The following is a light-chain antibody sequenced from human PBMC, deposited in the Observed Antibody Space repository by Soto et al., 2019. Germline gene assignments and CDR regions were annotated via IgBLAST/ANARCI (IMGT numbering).Light chain of an antibody. J-gene: IGKJ4*01. CDR1: QSVSSTY. V-gene: IGKV3-20*01. Sequence: EIVMTQSPGTLSLSPGERATLSCRASQSVSSTYLAWYQQKPGQPPMLLIYGASSSATGIPDRFSGSGSGTDFTLTISRLEPEDFAVYYCQQYGSSPKLTFGGGTKVEIK. CDR2: GAS. CDR3: QQYGSSPKLT.